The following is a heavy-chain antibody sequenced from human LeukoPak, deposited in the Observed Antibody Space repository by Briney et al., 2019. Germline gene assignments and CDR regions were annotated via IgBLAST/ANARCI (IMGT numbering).Heavy chain of an antibody. CDR3: ASLDIVVVPAARNWFDP. Sequence: MTSVTLSLTCTVSGGSISSSSYYWGWVRQPPWKGLEWIGSIYYSGSTYYNPSLKSRVTISVDTSKNQFSLKLSSVTAADTAVYYCASLDIVVVPAARNWFDPWGQGTLVTVSS. J-gene: IGHJ5*02. CDR1: GGSISSSSYY. V-gene: IGHV4-39*01. D-gene: IGHD2-2*01. CDR2: IYYSGST.